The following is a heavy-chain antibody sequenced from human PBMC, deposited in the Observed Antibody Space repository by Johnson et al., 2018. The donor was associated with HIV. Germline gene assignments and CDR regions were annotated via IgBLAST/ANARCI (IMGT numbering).Heavy chain of an antibody. CDR3: ARQYYGSGTDAFDI. CDR2: ISYDGSNK. D-gene: IGHD3-10*01. Sequence: QVQLVESGGGLVKPGGSLRLSCAASGFTFSDYYMSWIRQAPGKGLEWVAVISYDGSNKYYADSVKGRFTISRDNSKNTLYLQMNSLRAEDTAVYYCARQYYGSGTDAFDIWGQGTMVTVSS. J-gene: IGHJ3*02. CDR1: GFTFSDYY. V-gene: IGHV3-30*04.